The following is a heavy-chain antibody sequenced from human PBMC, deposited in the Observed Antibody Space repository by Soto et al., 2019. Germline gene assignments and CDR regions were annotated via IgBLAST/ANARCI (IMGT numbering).Heavy chain of an antibody. J-gene: IGHJ4*02. CDR2: ISGSGDST. V-gene: IGHV3-23*01. Sequence: GGSLRLSCAASGFTFSTYAMNWVRQAPGKGLEWVSVISGSGDSTYYADSVKGRFTISRDNSKNTLYLQMNSLRAEDTAVYYCAKDETWDSGSPNPFDYWGQGTLVTVS. CDR1: GFTFSTYA. D-gene: IGHD1-26*01. CDR3: AKDETWDSGSPNPFDY.